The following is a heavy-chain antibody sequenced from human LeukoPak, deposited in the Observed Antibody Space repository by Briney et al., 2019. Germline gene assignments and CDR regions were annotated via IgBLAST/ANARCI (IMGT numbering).Heavy chain of an antibody. Sequence: GGSLRLSCAASGFTFSSYSMNWVRQAPGKGLEWVSSISSSSSYIYYADSVKGRFTISRDNAKNSLYLQMNSLRAEDTAVYYCARDHSGRGYYGSVGFDYWGQGTLVTVSS. D-gene: IGHD3-22*01. V-gene: IGHV3-21*01. CDR1: GFTFSSYS. CDR2: ISSSSSYI. J-gene: IGHJ4*02. CDR3: ARDHSGRGYYGSVGFDY.